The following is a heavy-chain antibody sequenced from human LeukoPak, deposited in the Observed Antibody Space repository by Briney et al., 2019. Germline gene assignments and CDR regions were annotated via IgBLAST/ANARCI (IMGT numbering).Heavy chain of an antibody. D-gene: IGHD3-3*01. CDR1: GFILSRCR. V-gene: IGHV3-30*18. Sequence: GGSLRLSCAVSGFILSRCRMLGLREAPGKGLEWVAVISYDGSNKYYADSVKGRFTISRDNSKNTLYLQMNSLRAVDTAVYYCAKVGTSYYDFWSAFDYWGQGTLVTVSS. J-gene: IGHJ4*02. CDR3: AKVGTSYYDFWSAFDY. CDR2: ISYDGSNK.